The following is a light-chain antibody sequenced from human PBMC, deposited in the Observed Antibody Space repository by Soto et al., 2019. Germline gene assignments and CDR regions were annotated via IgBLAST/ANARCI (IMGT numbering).Light chain of an antibody. CDR2: AVS. CDR3: WSYTTSEMWV. V-gene: IGLV2-11*01. CDR1: NSDIGNYNL. J-gene: IGLJ3*02. Sequence: QSALTQPRSVSGSPGQSVSISCTGTNSDIGNYNLVSWYQQPPGKAPKLIISAVSRRPSGVPDRFSGSKSGNTASLTISGLQADDEADYYGWSYTTSEMWVYGGGTKLTVL.